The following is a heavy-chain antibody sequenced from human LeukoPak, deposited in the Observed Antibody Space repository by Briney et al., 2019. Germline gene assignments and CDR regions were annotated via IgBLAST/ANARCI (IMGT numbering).Heavy chain of an antibody. D-gene: IGHD6-13*01. CDR1: GFSFSDSY. V-gene: IGHV3-11*06. CDR3: APFSAVTHYYFDY. CDR2: ISGSGSDI. Sequence: PGGSLRLSCVVSGFSFSDSYMSWVRQAPERGLECISYISGSGSDINYADSVKGRFTISRDNAENSLFLQMNSLGAEDTAVYYCAPFSAVTHYYFDYWGQGTLVTVSS. J-gene: IGHJ4*02.